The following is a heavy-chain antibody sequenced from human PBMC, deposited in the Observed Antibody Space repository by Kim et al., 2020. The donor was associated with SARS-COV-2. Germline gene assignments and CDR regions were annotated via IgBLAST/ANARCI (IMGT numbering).Heavy chain of an antibody. CDR3: ARDYSMATIKNWFDP. J-gene: IGHJ5*02. CDR2: IIPIFGTA. D-gene: IGHD5-12*01. V-gene: IGHV1-69*13. CDR1: GGTFSSYA. Sequence: SVKVSCKASGGTFSSYAISWVRQAPGQGLEWMGGIIPIFGTANYAQKFQGRVTITADESTSTAYMELSSLRSEDTAVYYCARDYSMATIKNWFDPWGQGTLVTVSS.